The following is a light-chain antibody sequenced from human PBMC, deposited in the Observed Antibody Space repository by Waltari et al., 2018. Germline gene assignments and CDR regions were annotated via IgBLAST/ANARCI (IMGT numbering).Light chain of an antibody. Sequence: QSVLTQPPSASGTPGQRVTISCTGSTSYIYWYQQLPGTAPKLPTYRNSQRPSGVPARFSGSKSGTSASLTISGLRSEDEADYYCAAWDVSLSARVFGGGTKLTVL. CDR2: RNS. CDR3: AAWDVSLSARV. V-gene: IGLV1-47*01. J-gene: IGLJ3*02. CDR1: TSY.